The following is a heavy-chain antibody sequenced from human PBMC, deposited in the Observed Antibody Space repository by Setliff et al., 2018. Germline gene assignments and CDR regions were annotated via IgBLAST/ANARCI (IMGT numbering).Heavy chain of an antibody. Sequence: PSETLSLTCTVSGDSITSGSVYWSWIRQPAGKGLEWIGRIFPTGTTNYNPDLKSRVTMSVDTSKKRFSLMLRSVTAADTAICYCARYNSSAACFDLWGPGTLVTVSS. V-gene: IGHV4-61*02. CDR3: ARYNSSAACFDL. CDR1: GDSITSGSVY. J-gene: IGHJ5*02. D-gene: IGHD1-20*01. CDR2: IFPTGTT.